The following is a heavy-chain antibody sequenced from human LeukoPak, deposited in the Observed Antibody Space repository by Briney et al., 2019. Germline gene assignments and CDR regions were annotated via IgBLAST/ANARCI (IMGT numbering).Heavy chain of an antibody. CDR3: ARGGGDSSGYYMGIDY. Sequence: GGSLRLSCATSGFTFSNAWMNWVRQAPGKGLEWVGRIRSNSDGGTIDYAAPVKGRFTLSRDDSKTTLYLQMDSLQTEDTAVYYCARGGGDSSGYYMGIDYWGQGTLVTVSS. V-gene: IGHV3-15*07. CDR1: GFTFSNAW. D-gene: IGHD3-22*01. J-gene: IGHJ4*02. CDR2: IRSNSDGGTI.